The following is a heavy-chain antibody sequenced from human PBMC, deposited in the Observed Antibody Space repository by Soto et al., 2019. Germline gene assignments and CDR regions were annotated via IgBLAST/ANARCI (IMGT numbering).Heavy chain of an antibody. CDR3: ARTPLLIAAAGTSYWFDP. D-gene: IGHD6-13*01. CDR2: ISAYNGNT. Sequence: ASVKVSCKASGYTFTSYGISWVRQAPGQGLEWMGWISAYNGNTNYAQKLQGRVTMTTDTSTSTAYMELRSLRSDDTAVYYCARTPLLIAAAGTSYWFDPWGQGTLVTVSS. V-gene: IGHV1-18*01. CDR1: GYTFTSYG. J-gene: IGHJ5*02.